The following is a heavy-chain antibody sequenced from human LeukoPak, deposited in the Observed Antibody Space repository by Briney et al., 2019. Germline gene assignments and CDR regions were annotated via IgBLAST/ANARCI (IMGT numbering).Heavy chain of an antibody. J-gene: IGHJ5*02. V-gene: IGHV4-59*08. CDR2: IYYSGST. Sequence: SETLSLTCTVSGGSISSYYWSWIRQPPGKGLEWIGYIYYSGSTYYNPSLKSRVTISVDTSKNQFSLKLSSVTAADTAVYYCARLRFLEWLFATPNWFDPWGQGTLVTVSS. D-gene: IGHD3-3*01. CDR3: ARLRFLEWLFATPNWFDP. CDR1: GGSISSYY.